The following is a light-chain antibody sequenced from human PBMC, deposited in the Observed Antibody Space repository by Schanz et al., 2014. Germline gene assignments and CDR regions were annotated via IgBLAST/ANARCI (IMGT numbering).Light chain of an antibody. CDR2: GAS. CDR1: QSVSSN. Sequence: EMVMTQSPATLSVSPGERATLSCRASQSVSSNLAWYQQKPGQAPRLLIYGASTRAIGIPARFSGSGSGTEFTLTISSLQSEDFAVYYCQQYNNWPSMYTFGQGTKLEIK. J-gene: IGKJ2*01. CDR3: QQYNNWPSMYT. V-gene: IGKV3-15*01.